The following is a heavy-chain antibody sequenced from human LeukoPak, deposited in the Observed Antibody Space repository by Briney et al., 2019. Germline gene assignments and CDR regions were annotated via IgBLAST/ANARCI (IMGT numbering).Heavy chain of an antibody. CDR3: ARPGWFGELELDY. Sequence: SETLSLTCTVSGGSISSYYWSWIRQPPGKGLEWIGYIYYSGSTNYNPSLKSRVTISVDTSKNQFSLKLSSVTAADTAVYYCARPGWFGELELDYWGQGTLVTVSS. J-gene: IGHJ4*02. V-gene: IGHV4-59*01. CDR2: IYYSGST. CDR1: GGSISSYY. D-gene: IGHD3-10*01.